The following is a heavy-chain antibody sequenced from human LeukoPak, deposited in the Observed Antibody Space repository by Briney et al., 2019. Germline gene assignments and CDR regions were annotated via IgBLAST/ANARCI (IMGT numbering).Heavy chain of an antibody. CDR2: LYWDGGK. Sequence: KESGPTLVNPTQTLTLTCTFSGFSLSTSGVGVGWIRQPPGKALEWLALLYWDGGKRYSPSLTTRLPITKDTSKNHVLLTTTNMDPVDTATYYLAHSNYDILTGYFQHWGQGTLVTVSS. CDR3: AHSNYDILTGYFQH. V-gene: IGHV2-5*02. J-gene: IGHJ1*01. D-gene: IGHD3-9*01. CDR1: GFSLSTSGVG.